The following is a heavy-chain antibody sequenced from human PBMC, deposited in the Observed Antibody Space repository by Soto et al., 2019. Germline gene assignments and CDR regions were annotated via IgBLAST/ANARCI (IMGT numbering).Heavy chain of an antibody. Sequence: GASVKVSCKASGYTFTSYGISWVRQAPGQGLEWMGWISAYNGNTNYAQKLQGRVTMTTDTSTSTAYMELRSLRSDDTAVYYCARDALAPNELHYYDSSGPIPFDYWGQGSLVTVSS. CDR1: GYTFTSYG. CDR2: ISAYNGNT. D-gene: IGHD3-22*01. CDR3: ARDALAPNELHYYDSSGPIPFDY. V-gene: IGHV1-18*01. J-gene: IGHJ4*02.